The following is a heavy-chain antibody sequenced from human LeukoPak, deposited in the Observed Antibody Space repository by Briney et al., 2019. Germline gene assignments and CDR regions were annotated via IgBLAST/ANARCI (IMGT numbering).Heavy chain of an antibody. D-gene: IGHD3-22*01. CDR1: GFTVSSNY. Sequence: LRLSCAASGFTVSSNYMSWIRQPPGKGLEWIGYIYHSGSTYYNPSLKSRVTISVDRSKNQFSLKLSSVTAADTAVYYCARARSYYDSWTGWFDPWGQGTLVTVSS. V-gene: IGHV4-30-2*01. J-gene: IGHJ5*02. CDR2: IYHSGST. CDR3: ARARSYYDSWTGWFDP.